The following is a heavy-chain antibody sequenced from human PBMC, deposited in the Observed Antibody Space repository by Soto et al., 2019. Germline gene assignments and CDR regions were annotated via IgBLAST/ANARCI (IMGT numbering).Heavy chain of an antibody. CDR3: ARGRELVWFGEETFGVDV. J-gene: IGHJ6*02. V-gene: IGHV4-34*02. Sequence: QVQLQQWGAGLLKPSATLSLTCAVHGGSFSGYYWSWIRQSPGKGLEWVGEITHSGGINYNISLKSRVPISVDTSKKQFSLKVNSVTAADTAVYYCARGRELVWFGEETFGVDVWGQGTTVTVSS. CDR2: ITHSGGI. CDR1: GGSFSGYY. D-gene: IGHD3-10*01.